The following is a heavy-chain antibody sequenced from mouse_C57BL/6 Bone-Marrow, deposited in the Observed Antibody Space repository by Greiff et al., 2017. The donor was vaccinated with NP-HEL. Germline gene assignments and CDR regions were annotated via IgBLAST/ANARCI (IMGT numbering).Heavy chain of an antibody. J-gene: IGHJ2*01. D-gene: IGHD2-5*01. CDR2: ISDGGSYT. CDR3: ARENYSNYH. CDR1: GFTFSSYA. V-gene: IGHV5-4*01. Sequence: EVMLVESGGGLVKPGGSLKLSCAASGFTFSSYAMSWVRQTPEKRLEWVATISDGGSYTYYPDNVKGRFTISRDNAKNNLYLQMSHLKSEDTAMYYCARENYSNYHWGQGTTLTVSS.